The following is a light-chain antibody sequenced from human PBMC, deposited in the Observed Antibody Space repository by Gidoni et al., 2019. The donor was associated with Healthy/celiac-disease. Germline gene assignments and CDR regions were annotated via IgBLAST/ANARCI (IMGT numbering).Light chain of an antibody. Sequence: DIQMTQYPSSLSASVGDRVTITCRASQYIYNYLNWYQQKPGRAPKLLIYAASSLQSGVPSRFIGSGSGTDFTLTINSLQPDDFATYYCQQSYSAPQTFGQGTTLDIK. CDR1: QYIYNY. CDR2: AAS. V-gene: IGKV1-39*01. CDR3: QQSYSAPQT. J-gene: IGKJ2*01.